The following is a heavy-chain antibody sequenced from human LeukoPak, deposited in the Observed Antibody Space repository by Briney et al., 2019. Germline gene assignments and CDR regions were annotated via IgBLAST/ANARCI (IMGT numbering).Heavy chain of an antibody. CDR3: ARDLGYCSGGSCRIFDY. J-gene: IGHJ4*02. V-gene: IGHV1-69*05. CDR1: GGTFSSYA. D-gene: IGHD2-15*01. Sequence: SVKVSCKASGGTFSSYAISWVRQAPGQGLEWMGRIIPIFGTANYAQRFQGRVTITTDESTSTAYTELSSLRSEDTAVCYCARDLGYCSGGSCRIFDYWGQGTLVTVSS. CDR2: IIPIFGTA.